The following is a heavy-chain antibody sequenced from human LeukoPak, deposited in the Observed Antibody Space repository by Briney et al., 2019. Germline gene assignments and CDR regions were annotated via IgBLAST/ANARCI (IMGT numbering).Heavy chain of an antibody. CDR1: GGSFSGYY. V-gene: IGHV4-34*01. Sequence: SETLSLTCAVYGGSFSGYYWSWIRRPPGKGLEWIGEINHSGSTNYNPSLKSRVTISVDTSKNQFSLKLSSVTAADTAVYYCASRYCTNGVCSSYFDYWGQGTLVTVSS. D-gene: IGHD2-8*01. J-gene: IGHJ4*02. CDR3: ASRYCTNGVCSSYFDY. CDR2: INHSGST.